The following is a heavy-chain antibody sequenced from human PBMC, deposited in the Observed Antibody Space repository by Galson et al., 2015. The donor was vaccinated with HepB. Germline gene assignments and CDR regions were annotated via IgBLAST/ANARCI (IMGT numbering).Heavy chain of an antibody. D-gene: IGHD3-22*01. CDR2: IIPIFGTA. J-gene: IGHJ6*02. CDR1: GGTFSSYA. Sequence: SVKVSCTASGGTFSSYAISWVRQAPGQGLEWVGGIIPIFGTANYAQKFQGRVTITADESTSTAYMELSSLRSEDTAVYYCARASEWGVGNVVSWFYYGMDVWGQGTTVTVSS. CDR3: ARASEWGVGNVVSWFYYGMDV. V-gene: IGHV1-69*01.